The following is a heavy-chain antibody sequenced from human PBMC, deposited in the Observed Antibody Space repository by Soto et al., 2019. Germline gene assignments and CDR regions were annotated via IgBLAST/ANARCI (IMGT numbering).Heavy chain of an antibody. CDR1: GFSFSSYS. CDR2: ISNSGDDK. CDR3: ARPTVPTYTRYLDY. D-gene: IGHD4-17*01. V-gene: IGHV3-30-3*01. Sequence: GGSLRLSCAAPGFSFSSYSIHWVRPAPGKGLEWVAVISNSGDDKHYADSVKGRFTISRDNSKNTLYLQMDSLTTDDSAVFYCARPTVPTYTRYLDYWGQGTLVTVSS. J-gene: IGHJ4*02.